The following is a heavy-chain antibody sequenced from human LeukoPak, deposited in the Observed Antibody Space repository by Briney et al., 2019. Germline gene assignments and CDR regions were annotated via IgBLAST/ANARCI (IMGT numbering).Heavy chain of an antibody. J-gene: IGHJ4*02. CDR3: ARDLGGSGWYYYFDY. CDR2: ISYDGSNK. Sequence: PGGSLRLSCAASGFTFSSYAMHWVRQAPGKGLEWVAVISYDGSNKYYADSVKGRFTISRDNSKNTLYLQMNSLRAEDTAVYYCARDLGGSGWYYYFDYWGQGTLVNVSS. V-gene: IGHV3-30*01. CDR1: GFTFSSYA. D-gene: IGHD6-19*01.